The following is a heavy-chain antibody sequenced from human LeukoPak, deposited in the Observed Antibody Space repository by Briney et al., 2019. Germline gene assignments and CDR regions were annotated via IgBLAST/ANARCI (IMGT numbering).Heavy chain of an antibody. CDR2: ISGSGGST. V-gene: IGHV3-23*01. CDR1: GFTFGSYF. Sequence: GGSLRLSCAASGFTFGSYFMGWVRQAPGKGLEWVSAISGSGGSTYYADSVKGRFTISRDNSKNTLYLQMNSLRAEDTAVYYCAKDKSLNYYDSSGYSYYFDYWGQGTLVTVSS. D-gene: IGHD3-22*01. J-gene: IGHJ4*02. CDR3: AKDKSLNYYDSSGYSYYFDY.